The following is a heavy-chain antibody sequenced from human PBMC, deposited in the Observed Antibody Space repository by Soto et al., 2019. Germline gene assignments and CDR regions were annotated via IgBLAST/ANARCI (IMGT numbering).Heavy chain of an antibody. V-gene: IGHV3-13*01. CDR3: ERGPSSSRLYSSSCTHRDEFAY. CDR1: GFTFSSYD. CDR2: IGTAGDT. Sequence: GGSLRLSCAASGFTFSSYDMHWVRQATGKGLEWVSAIGTAGDTYYPGSVKGRFTISRENAKNSLYLQMNSLRAGDTAVYYCERGPSSSRLYSSSCTHRDEFAYWSQGTLDTVSS. J-gene: IGHJ4*02. D-gene: IGHD6-13*01.